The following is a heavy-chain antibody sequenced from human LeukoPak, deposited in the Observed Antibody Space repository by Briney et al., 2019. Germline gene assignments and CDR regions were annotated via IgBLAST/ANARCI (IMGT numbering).Heavy chain of an antibody. CDR2: ISAYNGNT. CDR1: GYTFTSYG. J-gene: IGHJ4*02. CDR3: ARDPDCSSTSCYDGSFDY. D-gene: IGHD2-2*01. V-gene: IGHV1-18*01. Sequence: ASVKVSCKASGYTFTSYGINWVRQAPGQGLERMGWISAYNGNTNYAQKLQGRVTMTTDTSTSTAYMELRSLRSDDTAVYYCARDPDCSSTSCYDGSFDYWGQGTLVTVSS.